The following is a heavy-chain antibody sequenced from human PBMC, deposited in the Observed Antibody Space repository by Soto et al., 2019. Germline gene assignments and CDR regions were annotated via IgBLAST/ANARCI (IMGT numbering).Heavy chain of an antibody. CDR2: IYPADSDT. Sequence: PGESLKISCETSGFTFTNYWIVWVRQVPGKGLEWMGLIYPADSDTRYNPSFQGQVTISADTSTNTAFLHWSSLSASDSATYFCARTGRSGLRWLDFFDPWGQGTLGTVPQ. V-gene: IGHV5-51*01. CDR1: GFTFTNYW. CDR3: ARTGRSGLRWLDFFDP. D-gene: IGHD4-17*01. J-gene: IGHJ5*02.